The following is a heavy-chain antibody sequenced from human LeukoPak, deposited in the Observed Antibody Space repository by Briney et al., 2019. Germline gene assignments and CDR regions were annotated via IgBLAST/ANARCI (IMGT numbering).Heavy chain of an antibody. CDR2: IRSNSDGGTI. V-gene: IGHV3-15*07. CDR3: ATDFYDST. Sequence: PGGSLRLSCATSGFTFSNAWMNWVRQAPGKGLEWVGRIRSNSDGGTIDYAAPVKGRFTLSRDDSKTMLYLQMNSLQTEDTAVYYCATDFYDSTWGQGTLVTVSS. D-gene: IGHD3-22*01. J-gene: IGHJ5*02. CDR1: GFTFSNAW.